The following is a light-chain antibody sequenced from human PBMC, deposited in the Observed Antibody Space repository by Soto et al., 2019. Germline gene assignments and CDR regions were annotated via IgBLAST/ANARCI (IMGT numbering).Light chain of an antibody. V-gene: IGLV2-11*01. CDR2: DVT. Sequence: QSVLTQPRSVSGSPGQSVTISCTGTSSDVDAYNYVSWYQQHPGKAPKLMIYDVTKRPSGVPDRFSGSKSGNTASLTISGLQGEDEADYYCCSYAGTYTLYVFGTGTKVTVL. J-gene: IGLJ1*01. CDR3: CSYAGTYTLYV. CDR1: SSDVDAYNY.